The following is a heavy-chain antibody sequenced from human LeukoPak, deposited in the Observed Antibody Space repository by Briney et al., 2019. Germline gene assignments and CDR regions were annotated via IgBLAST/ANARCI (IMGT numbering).Heavy chain of an antibody. Sequence: SETLSLTCTVSGGSIRSGSYYWNWIRQPAGKGLEWIGRIYSSGRTNYNPSLKSRVTISVDTSKNQFSLKLSSVTAADTAVYYCARTYCSGGSCYSGIYVDNWSDPWGQGTLVTVSS. J-gene: IGHJ5*02. CDR1: GGSIRSGSYY. V-gene: IGHV4-61*02. CDR2: IYSSGRT. CDR3: ARTYCSGGSCYSGIYVDNWSDP. D-gene: IGHD2-15*01.